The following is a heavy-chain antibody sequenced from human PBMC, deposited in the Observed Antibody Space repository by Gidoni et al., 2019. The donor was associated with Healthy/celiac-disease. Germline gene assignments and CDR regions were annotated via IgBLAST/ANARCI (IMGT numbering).Heavy chain of an antibody. D-gene: IGHD3-10*01. J-gene: IGHJ6*02. CDR2: IWYDGSNK. CDR1: GFPFSSYG. CDR3: ARDWGYYGSGSYYYYYYGMDV. Sequence: QVQLVESGGGVVQPGRSLRLSCAASGFPFSSYGMHWVRQARGKGLEWVAVIWYDGSNKYYADSVKGRFTISRDNSKNTLYLQMNSLRAEDTAVYYCARDWGYYGSGSYYYYYYGMDVWGQGTTVTVSS. V-gene: IGHV3-33*01.